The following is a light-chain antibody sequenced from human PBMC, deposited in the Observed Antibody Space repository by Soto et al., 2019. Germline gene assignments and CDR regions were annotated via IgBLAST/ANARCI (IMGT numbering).Light chain of an antibody. V-gene: IGLV2-8*01. Sequence: QSALTQPPSASGSPGQSVTISCTGTSSDVGAYIFVSWYQQHPGKAPKLMVYDVNRRPPGVPDRFFGSKSGNTASLTVSGPQAEDEADYYCSSYGGFNNVIFGGGTKLTVL. CDR2: DVN. CDR1: SSDVGAYIF. CDR3: SSYGGFNNVI. J-gene: IGLJ2*01.